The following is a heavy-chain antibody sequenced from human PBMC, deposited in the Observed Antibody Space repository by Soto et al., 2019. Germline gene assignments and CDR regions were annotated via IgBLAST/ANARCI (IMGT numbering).Heavy chain of an antibody. CDR3: AKATTNGGWFNPFDS. CDR2: LSGSGTST. J-gene: IGHJ4*02. CDR1: GFSFVNYA. Sequence: GGSLRLSCAASGFSFVNYAMNWVRQAPGKGLEWVSGLSGSGTSTYYADSVKGRFTISRDNSRDTLFLQMNSLTADDTAVYYCAKATTNGGWFNPFDSWGQGALVTVYS. D-gene: IGHD6-19*01. V-gene: IGHV3-23*01.